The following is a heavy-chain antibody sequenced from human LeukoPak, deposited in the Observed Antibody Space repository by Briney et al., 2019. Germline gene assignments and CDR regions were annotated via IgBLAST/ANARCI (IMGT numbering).Heavy chain of an antibody. CDR2: IHHSGST. V-gene: IGHV4-38-2*02. D-gene: IGHD3-10*01. J-gene: IGHJ4*02. Sequence: SETLSLTCAVSGYSISSGYYWGWIRQPPGKGLEWIGSIHHSGSTYYNPSLKSRVTISVDTSKNQFSLKLISVTAADTAVYYCARDRPPVTMVRGNGFDYWGQGTLVTVSS. CDR3: ARDRPPVTMVRGNGFDY. CDR1: GYSISSGYY.